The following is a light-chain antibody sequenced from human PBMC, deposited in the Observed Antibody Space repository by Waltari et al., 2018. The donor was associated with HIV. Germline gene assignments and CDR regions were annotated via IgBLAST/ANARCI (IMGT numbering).Light chain of an antibody. CDR3: QQYYSTPLT. J-gene: IGKJ4*01. CDR1: RSVLSSSSNKNY. Sequence: DIVMTQSPDSLVVSLGERATINCKSSRSVLSSSSNKNYLAWYQKKPGQPPKLPIYWASTRESGVPDRFSGSASGTDFTLTISSLQAEDVAVYYCQQYYSTPLTFGGGTKVEIK. V-gene: IGKV4-1*01. CDR2: WAS.